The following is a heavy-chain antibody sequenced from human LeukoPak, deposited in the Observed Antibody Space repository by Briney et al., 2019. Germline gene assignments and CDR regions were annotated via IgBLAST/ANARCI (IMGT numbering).Heavy chain of an antibody. CDR1: GGSFSGYY. Sequence: KPSETLSLTCAVYGGSFSGYYWSWIRQPPGKGLEWIGEINHSGSTNYNLSLKSRVTISVDTSKNQFSLKLSSVTAADTAVYYCARGPGQLVLVYWGQGTLVTVSS. CDR3: ARGPGQLVLVY. J-gene: IGHJ4*02. CDR2: INHSGST. V-gene: IGHV4-34*01. D-gene: IGHD6-13*01.